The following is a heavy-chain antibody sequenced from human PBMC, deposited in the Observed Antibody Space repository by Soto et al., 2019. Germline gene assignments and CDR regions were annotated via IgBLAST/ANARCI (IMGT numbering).Heavy chain of an antibody. CDR1: GYSFTSYW. V-gene: IGHV5-10-1*01. D-gene: IGHD1-1*01. CDR2: IDPSDSYT. J-gene: IGHJ6*02. CDR3: ARTHTTGIDSYYYYGMDV. Sequence: GESLKVSCRGSGYSFTSYWISWVRQMPGKGLEWMGRIDPSDSYTNYSPSFQGHVTISADKSISTAYLQWSSLKASDTAMYYCARTHTTGIDSYYYYGMDVWGHGTTVTVSS.